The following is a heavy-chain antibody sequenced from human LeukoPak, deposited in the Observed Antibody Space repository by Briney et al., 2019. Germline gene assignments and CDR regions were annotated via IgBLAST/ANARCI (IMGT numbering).Heavy chain of an antibody. J-gene: IGHJ5*01. D-gene: IGHD2-21*02. Sequence: GGSLRLSCSASGFTFSNYVIHWVRQAPGKGLEYVSATNSNGDTTYYTDSVKGRFTISRDNSKNTVSLRMSSLRAEDTAVYFCVKDCSRDWNGHWFDSWGQGTRVTVSS. CDR2: TNSNGDTT. CDR1: GFTFSNYV. V-gene: IGHV3-64D*09. CDR3: VKDCSRDWNGHWFDS.